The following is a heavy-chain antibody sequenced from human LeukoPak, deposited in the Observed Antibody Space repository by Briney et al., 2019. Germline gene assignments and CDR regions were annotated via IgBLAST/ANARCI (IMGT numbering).Heavy chain of an antibody. CDR2: IYYSGST. Sequence: SETLSLTCTVSGGSISSYYWSRIRQPPGKGLEWIGYIYYSGSTNYNPSLKIRVTISVDTSKNQFSLKLSPVTAADTAVYYCARVSPLLWFGEFDYWGQGTLVTVSS. D-gene: IGHD3-10*01. J-gene: IGHJ4*02. CDR3: ARVSPLLWFGEFDY. CDR1: GGSISSYY. V-gene: IGHV4-59*01.